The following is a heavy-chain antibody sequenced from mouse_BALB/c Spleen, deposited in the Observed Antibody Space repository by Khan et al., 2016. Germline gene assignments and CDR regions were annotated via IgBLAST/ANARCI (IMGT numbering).Heavy chain of an antibody. Sequence: VQLQQSGAELVKPGASVKLSCTASGFNIKDTYMHWVKQRPEQGLEWIGRIDPANGNTKYDPKFQGKATITADTSSNTAYLQLSSLPSEDTAVYDCASSPDDYDVGFAYWGQGTLVTVSA. V-gene: IGHV14-3*02. CDR2: IDPANGNT. CDR3: ASSPDDYDVGFAY. J-gene: IGHJ3*01. CDR1: GFNIKDTY. D-gene: IGHD2-4*01.